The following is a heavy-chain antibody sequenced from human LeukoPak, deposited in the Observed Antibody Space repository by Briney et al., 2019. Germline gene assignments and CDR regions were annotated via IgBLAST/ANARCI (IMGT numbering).Heavy chain of an antibody. D-gene: IGHD3-10*01. CDR1: GFTFSGSA. V-gene: IGHV3-73*01. J-gene: IGHJ4*02. CDR3: TPFYYYGSGSSTDY. CDR2: IRSKANSYAT. Sequence: GGSLRLSCAASGFTFSGSAMHWVRQASGKGLEWVGRIRSKANSYATAYAASVKGRFTISRDDSKNTAYLQMNSLKTEDTAVYYCTPFYYYGSGSSTDYWGQGTLVTVSS.